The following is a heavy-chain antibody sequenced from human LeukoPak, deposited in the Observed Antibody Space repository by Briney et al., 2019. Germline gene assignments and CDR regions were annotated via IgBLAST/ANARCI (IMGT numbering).Heavy chain of an antibody. CDR3: ARVLPPNWFDP. V-gene: IGHV3-66*01. CDR2: IYSGGGA. J-gene: IGHJ5*02. CDR1: GFTVTSNY. Sequence: GGSLRLSCAASGFTVTSNYMSWVRQAPGKGLEWVSIIYSGGGAYYADSVKGRFTISRDNSRNTLFLQMNSLRAEDTAMYYCARVLPPNWFDPWGQGTLVTVSS.